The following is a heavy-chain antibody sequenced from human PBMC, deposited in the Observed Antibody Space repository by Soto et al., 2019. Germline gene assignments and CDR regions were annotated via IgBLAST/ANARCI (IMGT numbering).Heavy chain of an antibody. D-gene: IGHD2-2*01. CDR3: ASCSSGSRFDD. CDR2: ISAYNGNT. V-gene: IGHV1-18*01. CDR1: GYTFTSYG. Sequence: ASVKLSCTSSGYTFTSYGISWVRQAPGQGLEWMGWISAYNGNTNYAQKLQGRVTMTTDTSTSTAYMELRSLRSDDTAVYYCASCSSGSRFDDWCQGNVGPGSS. J-gene: IGHJ4*02.